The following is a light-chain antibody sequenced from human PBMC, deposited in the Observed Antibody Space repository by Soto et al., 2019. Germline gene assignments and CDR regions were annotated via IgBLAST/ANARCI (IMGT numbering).Light chain of an antibody. CDR3: QQYKSYWT. CDR2: KAC. V-gene: IGKV1-5*03. CDR1: QSINRW. Sequence: DMQMTQSPSTLSASVGDRVTITCRASQSINRWLAWYQQKPGKAPKLLIYKACTLESGVPSRFSRSGSGTEFILIISSLQPNDVSTYYCQQYKSYWTFGEGTKVEIK. J-gene: IGKJ1*01.